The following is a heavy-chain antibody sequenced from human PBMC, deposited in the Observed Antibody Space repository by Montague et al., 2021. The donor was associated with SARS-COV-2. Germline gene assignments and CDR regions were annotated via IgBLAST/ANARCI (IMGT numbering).Heavy chain of an antibody. CDR1: GGSISFYY. D-gene: IGHD2-2*01. CDR3: ARVRAVPAAMRIFSLGRSYYGMDV. Sequence: SETLSLTCTVSGGSISFYYWSWIRQPPGQGLEWIGYIYYSGSTNYNPSLKSRVTISVGTSKNQFSLKLSSVTAADTAVYYCARVRAVPAAMRIFSLGRSYYGMDVWGQGTTVTVSS. J-gene: IGHJ6*02. CDR2: IYYSGST. V-gene: IGHV4-59*01.